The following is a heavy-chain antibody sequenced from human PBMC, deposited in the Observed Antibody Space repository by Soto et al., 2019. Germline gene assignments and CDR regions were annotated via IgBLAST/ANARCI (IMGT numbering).Heavy chain of an antibody. J-gene: IGHJ5*02. CDR3: ATSYDTGFDP. Sequence: QLQLVQSAAEVKKPGASVRVSCKAYGYPFIKYGISWIRQAPEQGLEWMRWIKVDSGYTNYAQKFQGRVTMTADTSSDTAFMELRSLRLDDTAVYFCATSYDTGFDPWGQGTLVSVSS. CDR2: IKVDSGYT. D-gene: IGHD3-9*01. V-gene: IGHV1-18*04. CDR1: GYPFIKYG.